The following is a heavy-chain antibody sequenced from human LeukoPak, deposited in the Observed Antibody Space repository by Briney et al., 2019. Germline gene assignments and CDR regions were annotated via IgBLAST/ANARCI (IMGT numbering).Heavy chain of an antibody. J-gene: IGHJ4*02. Sequence: QSGGPLRLSCAASGFTVSSNYMSWVRQAPGKGLEWVSVIYSGGSTYYAGSVKGRFTISRDNSKNTLYLQMNSLRAEDTAVYYCARDGTGDRWGHFDYWGQGTLVTVSS. CDR2: IYSGGST. V-gene: IGHV3-53*01. CDR3: ARDGTGDRWGHFDY. CDR1: GFTVSSNY. D-gene: IGHD7-27*01.